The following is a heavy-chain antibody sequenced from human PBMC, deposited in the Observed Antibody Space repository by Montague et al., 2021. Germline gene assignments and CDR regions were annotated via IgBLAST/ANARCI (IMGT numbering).Heavy chain of an antibody. Sequence: SLRLSCAASGFVFSSYWMTWVRRAPGKGLEWVANIKQDGFEKYYVESVRGRFTISRDNDKDSLYLQMNSLGVEDTAMYYCAKGGTTAMTPSSAWGRGTLVTVSS. J-gene: IGHJ5*01. CDR3: AKGGTTAMTPSSA. V-gene: IGHV3-7*01. CDR1: GFVFSSYW. D-gene: IGHD4-17*01. CDR2: IKQDGFEK.